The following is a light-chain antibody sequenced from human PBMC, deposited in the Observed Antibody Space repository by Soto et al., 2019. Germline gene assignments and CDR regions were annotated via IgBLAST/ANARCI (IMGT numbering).Light chain of an antibody. CDR2: GAS. Sequence: EIVMTQSPATLSVSPGERATLSCRTSQSFNSNLAWYQQKPGQAPRLLIHGASTRATGVPARFSGSGSGTEFTITISSLQSEDFAVYFCQQYNDWPLTFGGGTKVEIK. CDR3: QQYNDWPLT. J-gene: IGKJ4*01. CDR1: QSFNSN. V-gene: IGKV3-15*01.